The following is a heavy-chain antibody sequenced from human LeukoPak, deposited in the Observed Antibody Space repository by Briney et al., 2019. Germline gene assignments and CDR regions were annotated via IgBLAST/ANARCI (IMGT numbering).Heavy chain of an antibody. Sequence: ASVKVSCKASGYTFTGYYMHWVRQAPGQGLEWMGWINPNSGGTNYAQKFQGRVTMTRDTSISTAYMELSRLRSDDTAVYYCARVDEYCSGGSCYEEYFQHWGQGTLVTVSS. CDR2: INPNSGGT. CDR3: ARVDEYCSGGSCYEEYFQH. V-gene: IGHV1-2*02. J-gene: IGHJ1*01. CDR1: GYTFTGYY. D-gene: IGHD2-15*01.